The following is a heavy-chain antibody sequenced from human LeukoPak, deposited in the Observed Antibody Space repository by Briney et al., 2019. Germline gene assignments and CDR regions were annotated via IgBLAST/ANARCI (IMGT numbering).Heavy chain of an antibody. V-gene: IGHV4-61*02. CDR1: GGSINSGSYF. D-gene: IGHD5-18*01. CDR2: IYPSGST. J-gene: IGHJ4*02. Sequence: SQTLSLTCTVSGGSINSGSYFWSWIRQPAGKGLEWIERIYPSGSTNYNPSLKSRVTISVDLSKNQFSLKLSSVTAADTAVHYCSRGDYSYGFDWGQGTLVTVSS. CDR3: SRGDYSYGFD.